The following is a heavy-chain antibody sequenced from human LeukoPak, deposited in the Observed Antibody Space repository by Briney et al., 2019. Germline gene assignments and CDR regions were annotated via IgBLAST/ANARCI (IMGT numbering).Heavy chain of an antibody. D-gene: IGHD4/OR15-4a*01. V-gene: IGHV4-34*01. J-gene: IGHJ4*02. CDR2: INHSGST. CDR3: ARRGMTIKN. Sequence: SETLSLTCAVYGGSFSGYYWSWIRQPPGKGLEWIGEINHSGSTNYNPSLKSRVTISVDTSKNQFSLKLSSVTAADTAVYYCARRGMTIKNWGQGTLVTVPS. CDR1: GGSFSGYY.